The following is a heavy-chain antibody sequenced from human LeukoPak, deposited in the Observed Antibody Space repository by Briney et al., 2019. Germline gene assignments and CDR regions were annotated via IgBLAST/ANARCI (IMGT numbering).Heavy chain of an antibody. J-gene: IGHJ6*03. CDR1: GDSLSGYS. D-gene: IGHD6-19*01. V-gene: IGHV4-4*09. CDR3: ARRGTSKAVRPNIDQFMDV. CDR2: TLTSGTN. Sequence: SETLSLTCTVSGDSLSGYSWSWIRQSPEKGLEWIGPTLTSGTNKYNPSRKGRGSISVGPSKTEVSHKVSSVPAADAAVYYCARRGTSKAVRPNIDQFMDVWGKGTTVTVSS.